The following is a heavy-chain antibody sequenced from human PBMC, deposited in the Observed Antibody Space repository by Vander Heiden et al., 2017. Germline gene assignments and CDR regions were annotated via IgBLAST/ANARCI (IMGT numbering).Heavy chain of an antibody. J-gene: IGHJ3*02. CDR2: ISGSGGST. CDR3: AKYSKEWELSDAFDI. D-gene: IGHD1-26*01. Sequence: EVQLLESGGGLVQPGGSLRLACGASGFPFSSCAMDWVRQAPGKGLEWVSSISGSGGSTYYADSVKGRFTISRDNSKNTLYLQMNSLRAEDTAVYYCAKYSKEWELSDAFDIWGQGTMVTVSS. V-gene: IGHV3-23*01. CDR1: GFPFSSCA.